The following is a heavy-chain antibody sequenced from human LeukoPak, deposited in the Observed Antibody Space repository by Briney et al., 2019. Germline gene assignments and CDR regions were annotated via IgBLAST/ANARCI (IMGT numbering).Heavy chain of an antibody. V-gene: IGHV3-74*01. CDR1: GFTFSSYW. J-gene: IGHJ4*02. Sequence: GGSLRLSCAASGFTFSSYWMHWVRQAPGKGLVWVSRINSDGSSTSYADSVKGRFTISRDNDKNTLYLQMNSLRAEDTAVYYCARSWSSWYSAFDYWGQGTLVTVSS. CDR3: ARSWSSWYSAFDY. CDR2: INSDGSST. D-gene: IGHD6-13*01.